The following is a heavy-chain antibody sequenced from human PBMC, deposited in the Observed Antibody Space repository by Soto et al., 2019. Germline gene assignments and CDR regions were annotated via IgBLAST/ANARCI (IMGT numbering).Heavy chain of an antibody. CDR2: ISDDGARI. CDR3: TRGPRPSSIGTGAL. D-gene: IGHD3-10*01. J-gene: IGHJ4*02. CDR1: GFAFDQYW. V-gene: IGHV3-74*01. Sequence: PGGSLGLSCVASGFAFDQYWMHWVRQGSGKGLEWVSRISDDGARIDYADFAKGRFTIARDNAKNTLFLQVRSLRGEDTAVYYCTRGPRPSSIGTGALWGRGALVTVSS.